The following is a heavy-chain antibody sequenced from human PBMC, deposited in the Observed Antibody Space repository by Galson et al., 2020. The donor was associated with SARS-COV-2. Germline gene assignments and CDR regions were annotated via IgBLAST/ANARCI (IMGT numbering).Heavy chain of an antibody. Sequence: TGGSLRLSCAASGFTFSSYAMSWVRQAPGKGLEWVSAISGSGGSTYYADSVKGRFTISRDNSKNTLYLRMNSLRAEDTAVYYCAKDSEDGGSYGDAFDIWGQGTMVTVSS. CDR1: GFTFSSYA. J-gene: IGHJ3*02. CDR2: ISGSGGST. D-gene: IGHD1-26*01. CDR3: AKDSEDGGSYGDAFDI. V-gene: IGHV3-23*01.